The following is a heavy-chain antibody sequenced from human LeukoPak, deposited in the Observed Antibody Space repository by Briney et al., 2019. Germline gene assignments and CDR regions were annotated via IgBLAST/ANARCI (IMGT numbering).Heavy chain of an antibody. D-gene: IGHD4-23*01. CDR3: ARGRAPHGG. Sequence: SVKVSCKASGGTFSSYAINWVRQAPGQGLECMGGIIPMFGAVNYAQKFQGRLTITADESTTTAYMELRSLRSDDTAVYYCARGRAPHGGWGQGTLVTVSS. CDR2: IIPMFGAV. J-gene: IGHJ4*02. CDR1: GGTFSSYA. V-gene: IGHV1-69*13.